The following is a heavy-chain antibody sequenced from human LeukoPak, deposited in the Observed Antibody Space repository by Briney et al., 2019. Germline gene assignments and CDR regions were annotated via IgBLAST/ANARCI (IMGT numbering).Heavy chain of an antibody. J-gene: IGHJ4*02. CDR1: GFTFSSYA. Sequence: SGGSLRLSCAASGFTFSSYAMSWVRQAPGKGLEWVSAISGSGGSTYYADSVKGRFTISRDNSKNTLYLQMNSLRAEDTAVYYCAKDQSDYGDYEAFFDYWGQGTLVTVSS. CDR2: ISGSGGST. V-gene: IGHV3-23*01. CDR3: AKDQSDYGDYEAFFDY. D-gene: IGHD4-17*01.